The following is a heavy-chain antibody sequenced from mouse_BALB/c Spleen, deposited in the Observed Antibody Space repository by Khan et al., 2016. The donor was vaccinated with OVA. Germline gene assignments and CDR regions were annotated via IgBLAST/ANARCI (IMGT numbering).Heavy chain of an antibody. CDR2: INPSSGYT. CDR1: GYTFTSYT. D-gene: IGHD1-2*01. J-gene: IGHJ4*01. CDR3: ARLLRLREAMDY. V-gene: IGHV1-4*01. Sequence: QVQLKESGAELARPGASVKMSCKASGYTFTSYTMHWVKQRPGQGLEWIGYINPSSGYTNYNQKFKDKATLTADKSSSTANMQLSSLTSEDSAVYYCARLLRLREAMDYWGQGTSVTVSS.